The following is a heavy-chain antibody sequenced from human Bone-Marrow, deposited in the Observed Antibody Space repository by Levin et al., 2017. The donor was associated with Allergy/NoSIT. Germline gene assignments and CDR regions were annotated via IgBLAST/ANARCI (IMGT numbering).Heavy chain of an antibody. J-gene: IGHJ4*02. CDR3: AREDGSTYDS. CDR2: IYYSGST. Sequence: SQTLSLTCTVSGGSISSGGYHWSWIRQHAGKGLEWIGYIYYSGSTYYNPSLKSRAMISLDTSKNQFSLKVTSATAADAAVYYCAREDGSTYDSWGQGTLVTVSS. CDR1: GGSISSGGYH. V-gene: IGHV4-31*03. D-gene: IGHD5-24*01.